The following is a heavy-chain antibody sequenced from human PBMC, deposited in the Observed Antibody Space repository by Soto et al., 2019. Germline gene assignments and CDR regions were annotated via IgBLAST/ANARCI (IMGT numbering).Heavy chain of an antibody. CDR2: IYHSGST. V-gene: IGHV4-4*02. J-gene: IGHJ4*02. D-gene: IGHD2-15*01. Sequence: SETLSLTCAVSGGSISSSNWWSWVRQPPGKGLEWIGEIYHSGSTNYNPSLKSRVTISVDKSKDQFSLKLSSVTAADTAVYYCARVCSGGSCYSEWGQGTLVTVSS. CDR1: GGSISSSNW. CDR3: ARVCSGGSCYSE.